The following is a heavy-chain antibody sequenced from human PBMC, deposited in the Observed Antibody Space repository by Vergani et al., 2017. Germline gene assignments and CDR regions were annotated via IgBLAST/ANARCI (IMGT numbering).Heavy chain of an antibody. CDR1: GYSFTSYW. CDR2: IYPGDSGT. D-gene: IGHD2-15*01. Sequence: EVQLVQSGAEVKKPGESLKISCKGSGYSFTSYWNGWVRQMPGKGLEWMGIIYPGDSGTRYSPSFKGHVTIPADKSISTAYLQWSSLKASDTAMYYCARHRGWGLVVVAASPWYYYYVMDVWGQGTTVTVSS. J-gene: IGHJ6*02. CDR3: ARHRGWGLVVVAASPWYYYYVMDV. V-gene: IGHV5-51*01.